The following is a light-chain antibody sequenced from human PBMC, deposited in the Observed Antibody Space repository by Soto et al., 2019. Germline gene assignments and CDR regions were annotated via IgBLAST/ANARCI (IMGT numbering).Light chain of an antibody. J-gene: IGLJ1*01. Sequence: QSALTQPASVSGSPGQSITISCTGISSDVGYYNYVSWYQQHPGKAPKLMIYEVSNRPSGVSNRFSGSKSGITASLTISGLQAEDEGEYFCSSYTSSSTYVFGTGTK. CDR2: EVS. CDR3: SSYTSSSTYV. CDR1: SSDVGYYNY. V-gene: IGLV2-14*01.